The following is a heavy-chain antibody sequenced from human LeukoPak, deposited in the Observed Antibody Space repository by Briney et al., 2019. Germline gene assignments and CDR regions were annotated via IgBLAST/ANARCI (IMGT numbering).Heavy chain of an antibody. V-gene: IGHV1-18*01. CDR2: ISAYNGNT. Sequence: ASVKVFCKASGYTFTSYGISWVRQAPGQGLEWMGWISAYNGNTNYAQKLQGRVTMTTDTSTSTAYMELRSLRSDDTAVYYCARAAGYCSSTSCYDCWGQGTLVTVST. J-gene: IGHJ4*02. CDR1: GYTFTSYG. CDR3: ARAAGYCSSTSCYDC. D-gene: IGHD2-2*03.